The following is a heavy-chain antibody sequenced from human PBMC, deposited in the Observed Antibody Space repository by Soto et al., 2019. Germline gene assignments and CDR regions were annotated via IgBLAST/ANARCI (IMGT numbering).Heavy chain of an antibody. Sequence: PWETLSLTCVVSGYSISSGYYWAWVRQPPGKELEWIGSIYHSGKTYYKPSLRSRVTVSVDTSKNQFSMKLISVTAADTAVYYCARDKRVTMIGGWFDPWGQGTLVTV. D-gene: IGHD3-22*01. CDR1: GYSISSGYY. J-gene: IGHJ5*02. CDR3: ARDKRVTMIGGWFDP. V-gene: IGHV4-38-2*02. CDR2: IYHSGKT.